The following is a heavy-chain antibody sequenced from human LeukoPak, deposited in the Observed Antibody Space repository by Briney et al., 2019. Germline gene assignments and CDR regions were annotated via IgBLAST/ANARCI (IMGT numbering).Heavy chain of an antibody. CDR3: AKDSGSSSGYESWFDP. J-gene: IGHJ5*02. V-gene: IGHV3-9*01. D-gene: IGHD5-12*01. CDR1: GFTFDDYA. Sequence: GGSLRLSCAASGFTFDDYAMRWVRQAPGKGLEWVPGISWSSDNIDYADSVKGRFTISRDNAKNSLYLQMNSLRVEDTALYYCAKDSGSSSGYESWFDPWGQGTLVTVPS. CDR2: ISWSSDNI.